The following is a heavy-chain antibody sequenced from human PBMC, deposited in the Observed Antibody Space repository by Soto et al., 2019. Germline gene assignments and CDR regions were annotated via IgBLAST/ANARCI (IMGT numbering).Heavy chain of an antibody. CDR1: GGTFSSYT. V-gene: IGHV1-69*02. CDR2: IIPILGIA. J-gene: IGHJ6*02. Sequence: GASVKVSCKASGGTFSSYTISCARQAPGQGLEWMGRIIPILGIANYAQKFQGRVTITADKSTSTAYMELSSLRSEDTAVYYCARGEARLVPAYYYYYGMDVWGQGTTVTVSS. CDR3: ARGEARLVPAYYYYYGMDV. D-gene: IGHD3-9*01.